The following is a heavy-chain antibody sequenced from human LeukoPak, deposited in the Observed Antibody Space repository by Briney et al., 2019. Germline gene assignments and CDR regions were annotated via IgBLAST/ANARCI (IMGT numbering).Heavy chain of an antibody. CDR1: GGSISSGGYS. Sequence: PSETLSLTCAVSGGSISSGGYSWSWIRQPPGKGLEWIGYIYYSGSTYYNPSLKSRVTISVDTSKNQFSLKLSSVTAADTAVYYCARGVSTWDAFDIWGQGTMVTVSS. CDR2: IYYSGST. J-gene: IGHJ3*02. D-gene: IGHD3-3*02. V-gene: IGHV4-31*11. CDR3: ARGVSTWDAFDI.